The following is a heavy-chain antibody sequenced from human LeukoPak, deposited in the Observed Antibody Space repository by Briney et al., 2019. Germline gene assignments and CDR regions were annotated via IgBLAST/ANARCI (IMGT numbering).Heavy chain of an antibody. V-gene: IGHV3-23*01. D-gene: IGHD3-16*01. Sequence: PGGSLRLSCEASGFTFTNYAMTWVRQAPGKGLEWVSIISGSGGSTYYADSVKGRFTVSRDNSKNTLYLQMNSLSAEDTAVYYCARGLGDWGQGTLVTVSS. CDR1: GFTFTNYA. J-gene: IGHJ4*02. CDR3: ARGLGD. CDR2: ISGSGGST.